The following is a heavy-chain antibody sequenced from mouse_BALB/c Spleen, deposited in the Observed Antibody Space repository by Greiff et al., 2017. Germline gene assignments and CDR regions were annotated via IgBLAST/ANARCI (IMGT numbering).Heavy chain of an antibody. Sequence: EVNVVESGGGLVQPGGSLKLSCAASGFTFSSYTMSWVRQTPEKRLEWVAYISNGGGSTYYPDTVKGRFTISRDNAKNTLYLQMSSLKSEDTAMYYCARREVRRGYAMDYWGQGTSVTVSS. CDR3: ARREVRRGYAMDY. CDR1: GFTFSSYT. J-gene: IGHJ4*01. D-gene: IGHD2-14*01. CDR2: ISNGGGST. V-gene: IGHV5-12-2*01.